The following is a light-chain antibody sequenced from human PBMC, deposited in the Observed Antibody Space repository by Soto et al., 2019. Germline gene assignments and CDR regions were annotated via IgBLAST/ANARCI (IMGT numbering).Light chain of an antibody. J-gene: IGKJ5*01. CDR2: GAS. V-gene: IGKV3-20*01. Sequence: IVLTQSPTTLSLSPGEGATLACRASQSVSSYLAWYQQKPGQAPRLLIYGASSRATGIPDRFSGSGSGTDFTLTISRLEPEDFAVYYCQQYGSSLITFGQGTRLEIK. CDR1: QSVSSY. CDR3: QQYGSSLIT.